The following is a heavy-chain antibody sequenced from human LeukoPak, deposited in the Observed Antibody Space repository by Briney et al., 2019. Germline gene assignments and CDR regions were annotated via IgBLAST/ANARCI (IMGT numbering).Heavy chain of an antibody. CDR1: GFTFSSYS. CDR3: ARTIFGVVIIPYFDY. J-gene: IGHJ4*02. D-gene: IGHD3-3*01. Sequence: GGSLRLSCAASGFTFSSYSMNWVRQAPGKGLEWVSSISSSSSYIYYADSVKGRFTISRDNAKNSLYLQMNSLRAEDTAVYYYARTIFGVVIIPYFDYWGQGTLVTVSS. CDR2: ISSSSSYI. V-gene: IGHV3-21*01.